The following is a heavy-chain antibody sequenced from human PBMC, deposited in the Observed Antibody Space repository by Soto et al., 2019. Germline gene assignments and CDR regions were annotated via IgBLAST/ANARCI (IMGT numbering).Heavy chain of an antibody. CDR2: ISGYGGST. CDR1: GFTFGAHP. J-gene: IGHJ4*02. D-gene: IGHD4-17*01. CDR3: AKQRTTVTTSFDY. V-gene: IGHV3-23*01. Sequence: EVQLLESGGGLVQPGGSLTVSCAASGFTFGAHPMSWVRLAPGKGLEWVSTISGYGGSTYYPDSLKGRFIISRDNSQNTLYLQINTLRAEYTAVYFCAKQRTTVTTSFDYWGQGTLVTVSS.